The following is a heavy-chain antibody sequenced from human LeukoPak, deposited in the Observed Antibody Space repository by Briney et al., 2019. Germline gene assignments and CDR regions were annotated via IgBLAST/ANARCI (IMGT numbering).Heavy chain of an antibody. D-gene: IGHD3-22*01. CDR3: ARFGYYYDSSGYYEKYYFDY. J-gene: IGHJ4*02. V-gene: IGHV4-38-2*01. CDR2: IYHSGST. CDR1: GYSISSGYY. Sequence: SETLSLTCAVSGYSISSGYYWGWIRPPPGKGREWIGIIYHSGSTYYNLSLKSRVTISVDTSTNEFSLKLRSVTAADTAVYFCARFGYYYDSSGYYEKYYFDYWGQGTLVTVSS.